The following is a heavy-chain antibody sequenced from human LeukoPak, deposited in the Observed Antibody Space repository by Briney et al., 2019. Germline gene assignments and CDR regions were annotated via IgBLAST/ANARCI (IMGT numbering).Heavy chain of an antibody. CDR3: ARWLKQQSTLGDAFDI. CDR1: GFTFSSYS. Sequence: GGSLRLSCAASGFTFSSYSMNWVRQAPGKGLEWITSISSSTSYIYYADSVKGRFTISRDNAKNSLYLQMNSLRAEDTAAYYCARWLKQQSTLGDAFDIWGQGTMVTVSS. V-gene: IGHV3-21*01. CDR2: ISSSTSYI. J-gene: IGHJ3*02. D-gene: IGHD3-22*01.